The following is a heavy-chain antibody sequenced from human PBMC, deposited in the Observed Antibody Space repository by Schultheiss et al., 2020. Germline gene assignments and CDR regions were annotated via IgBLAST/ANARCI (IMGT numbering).Heavy chain of an antibody. J-gene: IGHJ6*02. CDR1: GFTFSSYW. D-gene: IGHD3-9*01. Sequence: GGSLRLSCAASGFTFSSYWMHWVRQAPGKGLVWVSRINSDGSSTSYADSVKGRFTISRDNAKNTLYLQMNSLRAEDTAVYYCASGGAYYDILTGYSGEDYYYYYGMDVGGQGTTVTVSS. CDR3: ASGGAYYDILTGYSGEDYYYYYGMDV. V-gene: IGHV3-74*01. CDR2: INSDGSST.